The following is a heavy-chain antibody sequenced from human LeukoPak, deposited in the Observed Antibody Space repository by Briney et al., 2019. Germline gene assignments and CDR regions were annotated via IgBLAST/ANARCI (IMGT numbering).Heavy chain of an antibody. V-gene: IGHV4-59*04. CDR3: VLAPNSNWFDF. CDR1: GDSISSFY. D-gene: IGHD2-15*01. CDR2: IHYSGSS. Sequence: SETLSLTCSVSGDSISSFYWNWIRQPPGRGLEWIGNIHYSGSSVYNPSLKSRVTLSIDTSRKQFFLKLSSATAADTAVYYCVLAPNSNWFDFWGQGTLVTVSS. J-gene: IGHJ5*01.